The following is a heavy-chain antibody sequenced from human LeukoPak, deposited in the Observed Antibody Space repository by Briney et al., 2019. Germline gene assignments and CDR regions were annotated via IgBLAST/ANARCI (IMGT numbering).Heavy chain of an antibody. CDR3: AGAPNYCYMDV. Sequence: GGSLRLSCAASGFTFSSYWMTWVRQAPGKGLEWVANIKQDGSEINYVDSVKGRFTISRDNAKNSLYLQMNSLRAEDTAVYYCAGAPNYCYMDVWGKGTTVTVSS. CDR2: IKQDGSEI. J-gene: IGHJ6*03. V-gene: IGHV3-7*01. CDR1: GFTFSSYW.